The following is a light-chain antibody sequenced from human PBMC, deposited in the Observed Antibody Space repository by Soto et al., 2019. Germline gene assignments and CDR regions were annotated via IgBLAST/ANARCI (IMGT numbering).Light chain of an antibody. J-gene: IGKJ5*01. Sequence: EIVLPQSPDTLSLSPGDRSTLSGRASQSISSYLAWYQQKPGQSPRLLIYDASNRATGIPARFSGSESGTDFTLTISSLEPEDFAVYYCQQRSDWPPITFGQGTRLEIK. CDR2: DAS. CDR3: QQRSDWPPIT. CDR1: QSISSY. V-gene: IGKV3-11*01.